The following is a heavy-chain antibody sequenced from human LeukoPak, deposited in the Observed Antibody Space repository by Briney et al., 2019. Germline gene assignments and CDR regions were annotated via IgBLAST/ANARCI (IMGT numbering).Heavy chain of an antibody. V-gene: IGHV4-34*01. Sequence: PGGSLRLSCEGSAFIFSGHWMNWVRQTPGKGLEWIGEINHSGSTNYNPPLKSRVTISVDTSKNQFSLKLSSVTAADTAVYYCARGGREWYSYGFDYWGQGTLVTVSS. D-gene: IGHD5-18*01. J-gene: IGHJ4*02. CDR2: INHSGST. CDR1: AFIFSGHW. CDR3: ARGGREWYSYGFDY.